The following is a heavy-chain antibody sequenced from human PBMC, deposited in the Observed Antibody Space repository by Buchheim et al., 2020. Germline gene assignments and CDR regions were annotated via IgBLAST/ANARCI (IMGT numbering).Heavy chain of an antibody. Sequence: QVQLVQSGAEVRKPGSSVKVSCTASGDNFSSYGISWVRQAPGQGPEWMGGIIPILGRVNYAQKIQGRVTIIADESTSTAYMELSSLRSEDTAVYYCARPEYLGSHYYGLDVWGQGTT. J-gene: IGHJ6*02. V-gene: IGHV1-69*11. CDR1: GDNFSSYG. D-gene: IGHD2-2*02. CDR2: IIPILGRV. CDR3: ARPEYLGSHYYGLDV.